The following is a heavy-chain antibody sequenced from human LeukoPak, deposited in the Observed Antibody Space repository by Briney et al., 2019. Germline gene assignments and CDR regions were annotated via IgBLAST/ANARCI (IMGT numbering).Heavy chain of an antibody. V-gene: IGHV3-30*04. Sequence: GGSLRLSCAASGFTFSSYAMHWVRQAPGKGLEWVAVISYDGSNKYYADSVKGRFTISRDNSKSTLYLQMNSLRAEDTAVYYCAREYYDILTVVPLGAFDIWGQGTMVTVSS. CDR1: GFTFSSYA. J-gene: IGHJ3*02. D-gene: IGHD3-9*01. CDR3: AREYYDILTVVPLGAFDI. CDR2: ISYDGSNK.